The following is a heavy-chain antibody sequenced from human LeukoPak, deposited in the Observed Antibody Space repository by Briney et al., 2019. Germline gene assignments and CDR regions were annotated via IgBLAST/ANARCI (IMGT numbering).Heavy chain of an antibody. CDR1: GYTFTSYY. V-gene: IGHV1-46*01. Sequence: ASVKVSCKASGYTFTSYYMHWVRQAPGQGLEWMGIINPSGGSTSYAQKFQGRVTMTEDTSTDTAYMELSSLRSEDTAVYYCATVSRYDTYYFDYWGQGTLVTVSS. CDR3: ATVSRYDTYYFDY. D-gene: IGHD3-22*01. CDR2: INPSGGST. J-gene: IGHJ4*02.